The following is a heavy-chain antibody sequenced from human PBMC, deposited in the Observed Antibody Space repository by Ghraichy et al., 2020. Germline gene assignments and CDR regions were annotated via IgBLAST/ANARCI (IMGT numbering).Heavy chain of an antibody. D-gene: IGHD3-22*01. CDR1: GASISDYY. CDR2: VYDSGST. V-gene: IGHV4-4*07. Sequence: QTLSLTCTVSGASISDYYWTWIRQPAGKGLEWIGRVYDSGSTNYNPSLKSRVTMSVDTSKNQFSLRLSSVTAADTAVYYCARDRLYSDRTARVYFDYWGQGALVTVSS. CDR3: ARDRLYSDRTARVYFDY. J-gene: IGHJ4*02.